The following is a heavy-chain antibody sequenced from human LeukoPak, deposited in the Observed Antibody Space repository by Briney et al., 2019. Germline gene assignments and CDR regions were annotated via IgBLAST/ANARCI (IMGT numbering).Heavy chain of an antibody. Sequence: GPVKVSCKASGYTFTSYGISWVRQAPGQGLEWMGWISAYNGNTNYAQKLQGRVTMTTDTSTSTAYMELRSLRSDDTAVYYCARDEVELPLTDITIDYWGQGTLVTVSS. CDR3: ARDEVELPLTDITIDY. V-gene: IGHV1-18*01. CDR2: ISAYNGNT. CDR1: GYTFTSYG. J-gene: IGHJ4*02. D-gene: IGHD1-26*01.